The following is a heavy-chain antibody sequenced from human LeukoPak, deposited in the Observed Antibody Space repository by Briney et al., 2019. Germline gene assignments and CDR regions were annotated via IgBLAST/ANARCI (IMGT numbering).Heavy chain of an antibody. V-gene: IGHV3-30*04. CDR3: ARDLGGYYQYFDY. CDR1: DFTFSNYA. CDR2: ISYDGDDT. D-gene: IGHD3-3*01. Sequence: GGSLRLSCAASDFTFSNYAMHWVRQAPGKGLEWVAVISYDGDDTYYADSVKGRFTISRDNSKNTLYLQMNSLRAEDTAVYYCARDLGGYYQYFDYWGQGTLVTVSS. J-gene: IGHJ4*02.